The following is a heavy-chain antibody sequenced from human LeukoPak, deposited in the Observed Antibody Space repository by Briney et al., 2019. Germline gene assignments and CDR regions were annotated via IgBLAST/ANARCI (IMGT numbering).Heavy chain of an antibody. CDR2: ISYTGST. CDR1: GGSVSSGSYY. V-gene: IGHV4-61*01. D-gene: IGHD3-22*01. J-gene: IGHJ3*02. Sequence: PSETLSLTCTVSGGSVSSGSYYWNWIRQPPGKGLEWIGYISYTGSTNYNPSLKSRVTISVETSKKQISLKLSSVTAADTAVYYCARAWDSSGYRGAFHIWGQGIMVTVSS. CDR3: ARAWDSSGYRGAFHI.